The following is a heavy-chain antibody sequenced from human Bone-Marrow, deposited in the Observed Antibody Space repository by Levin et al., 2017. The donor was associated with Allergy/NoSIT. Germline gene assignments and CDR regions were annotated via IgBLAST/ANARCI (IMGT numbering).Heavy chain of an antibody. CDR1: GGSFSGYY. V-gene: IGHV4-34*01. Sequence: PSETLSLTCAVYGGSFSGYYWSWIRQPPGKGLEWIGEINHSGSTNYNPSLKSRVTISVDTSKNQFSLKLSSVTAADTAVYYCARVGSPRRSPMVRGVPHLRSGMDGWGQGTTVTVSS. CDR3: ARVGSPRRSPMVRGVPHLRSGMDG. D-gene: IGHD3-10*01. J-gene: IGHJ6*02. CDR2: INHSGST.